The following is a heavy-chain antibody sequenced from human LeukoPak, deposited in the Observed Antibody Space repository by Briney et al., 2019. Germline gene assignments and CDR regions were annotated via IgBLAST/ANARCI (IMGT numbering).Heavy chain of an antibody. CDR1: GGSISSSSYY. V-gene: IGHV4-39*01. CDR2: IYYSGST. D-gene: IGHD4-17*01. J-gene: IGHJ6*03. CDR3: ARQRSRYYYYYMDV. Sequence: TSETLSLTCTVSGGSISSSSYYWGWIRQPPGKGLLWIGSIYYSGSTYYNPSLKSRVTISADTSKNQFSLKLSSVTAADTAVYYCARQRSRYYYYYMDVWGKGTTVTVSS.